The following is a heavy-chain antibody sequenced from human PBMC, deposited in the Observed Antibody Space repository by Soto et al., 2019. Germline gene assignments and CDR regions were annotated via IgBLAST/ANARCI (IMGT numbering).Heavy chain of an antibody. D-gene: IGHD6-13*01. CDR1: GFTFSSYW. CDR2: IKQDGGER. J-gene: IGHJ4*02. CDR3: ARGVSSWEY. Sequence: EVQLVESGGGLVQPGGSLRLSCAASGFTFSSYWMNWVRQAPGKGLEWVANIKQDGGERNYVDSAKGRFTSSRDNDKNSLYLQMNRLRAEDKAVYYCARGVSSWEYGGQGTLVTVSS. V-gene: IGHV3-7*04.